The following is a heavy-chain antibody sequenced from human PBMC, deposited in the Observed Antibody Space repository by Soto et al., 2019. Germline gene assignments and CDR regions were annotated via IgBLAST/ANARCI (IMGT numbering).Heavy chain of an antibody. D-gene: IGHD4-17*01. J-gene: IGHJ6*02. CDR2: IKQDGSEK. V-gene: IGHV3-7*01. Sequence: AGGSLRLSCAASGFTFSSYWMSWVRQAPGKGLEWVANIKQDGSEKYYVDSVKGRFTISRDNAKNSLYLQMNSLRAEDTAVYYCARDRWFRGTTGYYYYGMDVWGQGTTVTVSS. CDR3: ARDRWFRGTTGYYYYGMDV. CDR1: GFTFSSYW.